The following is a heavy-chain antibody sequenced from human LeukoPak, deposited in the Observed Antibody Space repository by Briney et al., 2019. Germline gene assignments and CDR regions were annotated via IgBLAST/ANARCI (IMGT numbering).Heavy chain of an antibody. V-gene: IGHV3-33*01. CDR3: ARWTYSSSSVGYYFDY. CDR2: IWYDGSNK. Sequence: GGSLRLSCAASGFTFSSYGMHWVRQAPGKGLEWVAVIWYDGSNKYYADSVKGRFTVSRDNSKNTLYLQMNSLRAEDTAVYYCARWTYSSSSVGYYFDYWGQGTLVTVSS. CDR1: GFTFSSYG. J-gene: IGHJ4*02. D-gene: IGHD6-6*01.